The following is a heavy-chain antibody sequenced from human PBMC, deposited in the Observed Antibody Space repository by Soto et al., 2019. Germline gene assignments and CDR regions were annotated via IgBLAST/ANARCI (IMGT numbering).Heavy chain of an antibody. Sequence: GGSLRLSCAASGFTFSDYYMSWIRQAPGKGLEWVSYISSSGSTIYYADSVKGRFTISRDNAKNSLYLQMNTLRAEDTAVYYCARTANTNSPLDYWGQGTLVTVSS. V-gene: IGHV3-11*01. CDR1: GFTFSDYY. CDR3: ARTANTNSPLDY. J-gene: IGHJ4*02. D-gene: IGHD3-16*01. CDR2: ISSSGSTI.